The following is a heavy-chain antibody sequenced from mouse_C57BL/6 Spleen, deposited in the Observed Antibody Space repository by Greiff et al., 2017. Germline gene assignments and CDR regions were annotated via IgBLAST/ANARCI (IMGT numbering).Heavy chain of an antibody. CDR1: GFNIKDYY. Sequence: EVQLQQSGAELVRPGASVKLSCTASGFNIKDYYMHWVKQRHEQGLEWIGRIDPEDGDTEYAPKFQGKATMTADTSSNTAYLQLSSLTSEDTAVYYCTSYGGGFAYWGQGTLVTVSA. V-gene: IGHV14-1*01. CDR2: IDPEDGDT. D-gene: IGHD1-2*01. J-gene: IGHJ3*01. CDR3: TSYGGGFAY.